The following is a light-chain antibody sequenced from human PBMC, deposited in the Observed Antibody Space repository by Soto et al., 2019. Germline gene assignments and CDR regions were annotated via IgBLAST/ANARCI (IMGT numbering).Light chain of an antibody. V-gene: IGKV3-20*01. Sequence: EIVLTQSPGTLSLSPGERATLSCRASQSVSSSYLAWYQQKPGQAPRLLVYGASSRATGIPDRFSGSGSGKDFTLTISRHEPEDFAVYYCQQYGSSPLSFGGGTKVEIK. CDR3: QQYGSSPLS. CDR2: GAS. J-gene: IGKJ4*01. CDR1: QSVSSSY.